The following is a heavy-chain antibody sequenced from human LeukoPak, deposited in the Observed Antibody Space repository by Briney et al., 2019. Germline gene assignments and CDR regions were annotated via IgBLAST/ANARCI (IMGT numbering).Heavy chain of an antibody. Sequence: ASVKVSCKASGYTLTSYYTHWVRRAPGQGLDWMGIINPSGGGTTYAPKFQGRVTMTRDTSTRTVYMELSSLTSDDTAVYYCARNGVGSGSYEPASYFYYMDVWGKGTTVTVSS. J-gene: IGHJ6*03. D-gene: IGHD3-10*01. CDR1: GYTLTSYY. CDR3: ARNGVGSGSYEPASYFYYMDV. V-gene: IGHV1-46*01. CDR2: INPSGGGT.